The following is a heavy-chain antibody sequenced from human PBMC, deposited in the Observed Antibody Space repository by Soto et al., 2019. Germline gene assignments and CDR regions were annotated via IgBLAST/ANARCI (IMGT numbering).Heavy chain of an antibody. V-gene: IGHV4-59*08. CDR3: ARFSGSCNDRYFDY. Sequence: PSETLSLTCTVSGGSISSYYWSWIRQPPGKGLEWIGYIYYSGSTNYNPSLKSRVTISVDTSNNQFSLKVTSVTAADTAVYYCARFSGSCNDRYFDYWGQGTLVTVSS. CDR2: IYYSGST. D-gene: IGHD1-26*01. CDR1: GGSISSYY. J-gene: IGHJ4*02.